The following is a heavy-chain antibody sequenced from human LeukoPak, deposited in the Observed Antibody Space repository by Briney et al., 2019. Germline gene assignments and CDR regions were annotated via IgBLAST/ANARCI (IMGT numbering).Heavy chain of an antibody. D-gene: IGHD5-12*01. CDR2: IHYRGYT. CDR3: ARDVEGATIGHYFDF. CDR1: GFSSSNNY. V-gene: IGHV4-59*01. Sequence: SETLSLTCSVSGFSSSNNYWSWIRQSPGKGLAWIGYIHYRGYTYYNPYLESRVTISVDTSQNRFSLKLISVTAADTAIYYCARDVEGATIGHYFDFWGQGILVTVSS. J-gene: IGHJ4*02.